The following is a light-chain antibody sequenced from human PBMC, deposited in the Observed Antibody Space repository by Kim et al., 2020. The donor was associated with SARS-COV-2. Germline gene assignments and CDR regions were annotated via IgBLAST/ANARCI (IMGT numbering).Light chain of an antibody. CDR2: GKN. Sequence: SSELPQDPAVSVALGQTVRITRQGDSLRSYYATWYQQKPGQAPILVIYGKNNRPSGIPDRFSGSSSGNTASLTITGTQAGDEADYYCNSRDSNDNVVFGGGTQLTVL. J-gene: IGLJ2*01. CDR1: SLRSYY. V-gene: IGLV3-19*01. CDR3: NSRDSNDNVV.